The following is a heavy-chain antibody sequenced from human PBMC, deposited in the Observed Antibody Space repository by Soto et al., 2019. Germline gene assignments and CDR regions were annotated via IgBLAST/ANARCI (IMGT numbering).Heavy chain of an antibody. J-gene: IGHJ6*03. CDR2: IYYSGST. Sequence: PSETLSLTCTVSGGSISSYYSSWVRQPPGKGLEWIGYIYYSGSTHYNPSLKSRVTISVDTSKNQFSLKLSSVTAADTAVYYCARLGYDFWSGYPSRNYYYYYMDVWGKGTTVTVSS. CDR1: GGSISSYY. D-gene: IGHD3-3*01. V-gene: IGHV4-59*08. CDR3: ARLGYDFWSGYPSRNYYYYYMDV.